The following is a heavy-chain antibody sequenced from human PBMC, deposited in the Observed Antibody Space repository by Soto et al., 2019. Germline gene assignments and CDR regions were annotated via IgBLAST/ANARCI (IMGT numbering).Heavy chain of an antibody. V-gene: IGHV1-24*01. D-gene: IGHD3-9*01. CDR1: GYTLTELS. Sequence: ASVKVSCKVSGYTLTELSMHWVRQAPGKGLEWMGGFDPEDGETIYAQKFQGRVTMTEDTSTDTAYMELSSLRSEDTAVYYCATVYPHRLLRYFGYYFDYWGQGTLVTVSS. CDR2: FDPEDGET. J-gene: IGHJ4*02. CDR3: ATVYPHRLLRYFGYYFDY.